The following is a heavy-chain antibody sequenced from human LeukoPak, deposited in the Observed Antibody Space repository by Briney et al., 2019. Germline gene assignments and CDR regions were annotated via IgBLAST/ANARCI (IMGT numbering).Heavy chain of an antibody. CDR3: AKESLGYCSGGSCYGAFDI. J-gene: IGHJ3*02. Sequence: PGGSLRLSCAASGFTFDDYAMHWVRRARGKGRECVSLLSGDGGSTYYADSVKGRFTISRDNSKNSLYLQMNSLRTEDTALYSCAKESLGYCSGGSCYGAFDIWGQGTMVTVSS. D-gene: IGHD2-15*01. CDR1: GFTFDDYA. V-gene: IGHV3-43*02. CDR2: LSGDGGST.